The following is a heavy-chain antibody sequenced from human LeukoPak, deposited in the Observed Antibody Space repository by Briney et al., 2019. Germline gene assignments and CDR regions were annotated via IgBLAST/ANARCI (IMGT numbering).Heavy chain of an antibody. D-gene: IGHD6-13*01. CDR3: ARDLEAAAGTTPGY. J-gene: IGHJ4*02. Sequence: PGGSLSLSCAVSGFIFDDYAMHWVRQAPGKGLEWVSGITWGRDNLAYAASVKGRFTISRDNSKNTLYLQMNSLRAEDTAVYYCARDLEAAAGTTPGYWGQGTLVTVSS. CDR2: ITWGRDNL. V-gene: IGHV3-9*01. CDR1: GFIFDDYA.